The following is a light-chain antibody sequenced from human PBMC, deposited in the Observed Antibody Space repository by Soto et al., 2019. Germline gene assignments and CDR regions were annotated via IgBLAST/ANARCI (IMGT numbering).Light chain of an antibody. V-gene: IGKV3D-20*02. Sequence: EIVMTQSPGTLSVSPGERATLSCRASQSVSSSYLAWYQQKPGQAPRLLIYGASSRATGIPDRFSGSGSGTDFTLTISSLEPEDFALYYCQQRSNWPITFGQGTRLEIK. J-gene: IGKJ5*01. CDR1: QSVSSSY. CDR3: QQRSNWPIT. CDR2: GAS.